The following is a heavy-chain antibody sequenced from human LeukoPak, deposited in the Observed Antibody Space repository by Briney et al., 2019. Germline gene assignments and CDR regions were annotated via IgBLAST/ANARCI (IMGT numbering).Heavy chain of an antibody. V-gene: IGHV3-30*02. CDR2: IRYDGSNK. CDR1: GFTFSSYG. J-gene: IGHJ4*02. CDR3: AKSNRYYDSSGYSGY. Sequence: GGSLRLSCAASGFTFSSYGMHWVRQAPGKGLEWVAFIRYDGSNKYYADSVKGRFTISRDNSKNTLYLQMNSLRAEDTAVYYCAKSNRYYDSSGYSGYWGQGTLVTVSS. D-gene: IGHD3-22*01.